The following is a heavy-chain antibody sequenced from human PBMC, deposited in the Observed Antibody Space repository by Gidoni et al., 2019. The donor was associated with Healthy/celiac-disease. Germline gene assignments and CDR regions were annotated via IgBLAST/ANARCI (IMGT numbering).Heavy chain of an antibody. CDR3: ARVQFAGIDY. J-gene: IGHJ4*02. V-gene: IGHV4-34*01. CDR1: GGSFSGYY. D-gene: IGHD1-26*01. CDR2: INHSGST. Sequence: QVQLQQWGAGLLKPSETLSLTCAVYGGSFSGYYWSWIRQPPGKGLEWIGEINHSGSTNYNPSLKSRVTISVYTSKNQFSLKLSSVTAADTAVYYCARVQFAGIDYCGQGTLVTVSS.